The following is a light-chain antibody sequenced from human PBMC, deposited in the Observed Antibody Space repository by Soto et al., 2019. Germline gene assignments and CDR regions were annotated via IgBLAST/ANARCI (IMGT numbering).Light chain of an antibody. Sequence: EIVLTQSPATLSLSPGERATLSCRASQSVSSYLAWYQQKPGQAPRLLIYDASNRATGIPARFSGSGSGTDFTLTISRLEPEDLAVYDCQQRSNSFTFGPGTKVDIK. CDR3: QQRSNSFT. CDR2: DAS. J-gene: IGKJ3*01. V-gene: IGKV3-11*01. CDR1: QSVSSY.